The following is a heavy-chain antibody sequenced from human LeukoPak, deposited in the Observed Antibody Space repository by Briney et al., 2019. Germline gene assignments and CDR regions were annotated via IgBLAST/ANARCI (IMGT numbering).Heavy chain of an antibody. J-gene: IGHJ4*02. Sequence: SETLSLTCTVSGGSISSYYWSWIRQPPGTGLEWIGYIYHSESTNYNPSLKSRVTISGDTSKNQLSLKLTSVTAADTTVYFCARILGGNHGPSFDYWGQGTLVTVSS. CDR3: ARILGGNHGPSFDY. CDR1: GGSISSYY. D-gene: IGHD3-10*01. CDR2: IYHSEST. V-gene: IGHV4-59*01.